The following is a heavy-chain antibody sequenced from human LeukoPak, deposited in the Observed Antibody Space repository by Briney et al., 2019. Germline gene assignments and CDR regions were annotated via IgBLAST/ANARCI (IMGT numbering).Heavy chain of an antibody. CDR3: TRGAGWLIDY. V-gene: IGHV4-4*02. CDR1: GGSISSSNW. CDR2: FYNSGRS. D-gene: IGHD3-16*01. J-gene: IGHJ4*02. Sequence: KPSETLSLTCAVSGGSISSSNWWSWVRQPPGKGLEWIGYFYNSGRSTYNPSLKSRVTISADTSKNHFSLKLNSVTTADTAVYYCTRGAGWLIDYWGQGILVTVSS.